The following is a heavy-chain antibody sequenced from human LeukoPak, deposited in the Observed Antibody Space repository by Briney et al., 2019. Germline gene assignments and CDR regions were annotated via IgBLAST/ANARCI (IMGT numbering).Heavy chain of an antibody. D-gene: IGHD2-2*01. V-gene: IGHV3-21*01. J-gene: IGHJ3*02. CDR1: GFTFSSYS. CDR3: ARSRSTRAFDI. CDR2: ISSSSSYI. Sequence: GGSLRLSCAASGFTFSSYSMNWVRQAPGKGLEWVSSISSSSSYIYYADSVKGRFTISRDNAKNSLYLQMNSLRAEDTAVYYCARSRSTRAFDIWGQGTMVTVSS.